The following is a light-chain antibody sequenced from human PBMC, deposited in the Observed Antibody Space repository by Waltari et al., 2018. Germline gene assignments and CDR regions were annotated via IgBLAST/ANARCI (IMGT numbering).Light chain of an antibody. CDR2: EVS. CDR3: CSYAGSSTFYV. V-gene: IGLV2-23*02. CDR1: SSDVGIYNL. J-gene: IGLJ1*01. Sequence: QSALTQPASVSGSPGQSFTIPCPVTSSDVGIYNLVSCYQQHPGKAPKPMIYEVSKRPSGVSNRFSGSKSGNTASLTISGLQAEDEADYYCCSYAGSSTFYVFGTGTKVTVL.